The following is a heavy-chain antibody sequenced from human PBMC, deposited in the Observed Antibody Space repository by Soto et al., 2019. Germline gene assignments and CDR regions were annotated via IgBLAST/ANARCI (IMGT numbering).Heavy chain of an antibody. D-gene: IGHD2-21*01. Sequence: PGGSLRHSCAASWFTVSSNYMCWVRQAPGKGLEWVSVIYSGGSTYYADSVKGRFTISRDNSKNTLYLQMNSLRAEDTAVYYCARERCYFRSEYYYYGMDGWCQGIALTV. V-gene: IGHV3-53*01. CDR2: IYSGGST. J-gene: IGHJ6*02. CDR3: ARERCYFRSEYYYYGMDG. CDR1: WFTVSSNY.